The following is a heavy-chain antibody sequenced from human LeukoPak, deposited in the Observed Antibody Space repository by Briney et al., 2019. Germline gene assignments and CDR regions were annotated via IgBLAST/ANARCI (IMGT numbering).Heavy chain of an antibody. CDR1: GYTFTSYG. CDR2: ISAYNGNT. J-gene: IGHJ4*02. CDR3: ARAKRGGYARPDYYFDY. Sequence: GASVKVACKASGYTFTSYGISWVRQAPGQGLEWMGWISAYNGNTNYAQKLQGRVTMTTDTSTSTAYMELRSLRSDDTAVYYCARAKRGGYARPDYYFDYWGQGPLVTVSS. D-gene: IGHD5-12*01. V-gene: IGHV1-18*04.